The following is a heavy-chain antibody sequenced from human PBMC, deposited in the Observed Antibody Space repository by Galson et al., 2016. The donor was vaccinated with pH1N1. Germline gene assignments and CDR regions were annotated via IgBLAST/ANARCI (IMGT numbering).Heavy chain of an antibody. Sequence: SVKVSCKASRDTFINYAFSWVRQAPGKGLEWMGGTIPILGAPNYAQNFQGRVTISTDKSTTTAYMELTGLTSGDTAIYYCARMSSGYNTIDSWGQGTLMTVSS. D-gene: IGHD6-25*01. CDR3: ARMSSGYNTIDS. CDR1: RDTFINYA. CDR2: TIPILGAP. V-gene: IGHV1-69*10. J-gene: IGHJ4*02.